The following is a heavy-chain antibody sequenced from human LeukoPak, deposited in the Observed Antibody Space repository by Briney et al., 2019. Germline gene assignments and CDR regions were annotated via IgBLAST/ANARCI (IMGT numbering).Heavy chain of an antibody. Sequence: SETLSLTCTVSGGSISSSNYFWGWIRQPPGKGLEWIGSIYYSGSTSYNASLKSRVIISVDTSKNRFSLKLSSVTAADTAEYYCASPSIGPFDYWGQGTLVTVSS. CDR2: IYYSGST. V-gene: IGHV4-39*01. CDR3: ASPSIGPFDY. D-gene: IGHD3-3*02. CDR1: GGSISSSNYF. J-gene: IGHJ4*02.